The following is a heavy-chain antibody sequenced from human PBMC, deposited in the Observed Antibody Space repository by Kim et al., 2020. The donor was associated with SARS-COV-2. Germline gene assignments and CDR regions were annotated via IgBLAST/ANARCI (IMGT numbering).Heavy chain of an antibody. J-gene: IGHJ5*02. CDR3: ARVPYYDFWSGYYTGVDP. CDR1: GYTFTGYY. CDR2: INPNSGGT. V-gene: IGHV1-2*02. D-gene: IGHD3-3*01. Sequence: ASVKVSCKASGYTFTGYYMHWVRQAPGQGLEWMGWINPNSGGTNYAQKFQGRVTMTRDTSISTAYMELSRLRSDDTAVYYCARVPYYDFWSGYYTGVDPWGQGTLVTVSS.